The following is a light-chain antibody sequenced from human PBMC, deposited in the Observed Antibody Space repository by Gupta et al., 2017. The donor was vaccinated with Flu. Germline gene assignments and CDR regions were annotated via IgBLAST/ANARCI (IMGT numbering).Light chain of an antibody. V-gene: IGKV1-17*01. J-gene: IGKJ4*01. CDR3: LHHDSYPII. CDR1: QGIRNA. CDR2: GAT. Sequence: MTQSPSSLSASVGDRVTITCRASQGIRNALAWYQQKSGKAPKRLIYGATSLQSGVPSRFSGSGSGTDFTLTISSLQPEDFATYYCLHHDSYPIIFGGGTKVDIK.